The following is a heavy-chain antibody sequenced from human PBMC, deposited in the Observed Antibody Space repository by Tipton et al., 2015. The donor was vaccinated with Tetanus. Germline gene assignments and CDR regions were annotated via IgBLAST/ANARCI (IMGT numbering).Heavy chain of an antibody. Sequence: SLRLSCAASGFTFSSYWMSWVRQAPGKGLEWVANIKQDGSAKYHVDSVKGRFTISRDNAKNSLYLQMNNLRAEDTAVYYCARDSTYLFDYWGQGTLVTVSS. V-gene: IGHV3-7*01. CDR3: ARDSTYLFDY. CDR2: IKQDGSAK. CDR1: GFTFSSYW. D-gene: IGHD2-2*01. J-gene: IGHJ4*02.